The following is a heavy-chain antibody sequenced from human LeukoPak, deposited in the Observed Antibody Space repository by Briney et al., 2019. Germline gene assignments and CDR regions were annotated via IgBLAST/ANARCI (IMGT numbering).Heavy chain of an antibody. J-gene: IGHJ4*02. CDR2: IYYSGST. CDR3: ARFFEGRDGYNYLDY. CDR1: GGSISSYY. V-gene: IGHV4-59*01. D-gene: IGHD5-24*01. Sequence: SETLSLTCTVSGGSISSYYWSWIRQPPGKGLEWIGYIYYSGSTNYNPSLKSRVTISVDTSKNQFSLKLSSVTAADTAVYYCARFFEGRDGYNYLDYWGQRTLVTVSS.